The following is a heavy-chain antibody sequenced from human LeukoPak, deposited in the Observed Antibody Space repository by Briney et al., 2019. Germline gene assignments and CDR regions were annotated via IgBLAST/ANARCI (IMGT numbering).Heavy chain of an antibody. J-gene: IGHJ4*02. Sequence: ASVKVSCKASGGTFSSYAISWVRQAPGQGLEWMGGIIPIFGTANYAQKFQGRVTITADVSTSTAYMELSSLRSEDTAVYYCARGRPYEVMLDYWGQGTLVTVSS. CDR2: IIPIFGTA. CDR1: GGTFSSYA. V-gene: IGHV1-69*01. D-gene: IGHD2-21*01. CDR3: ARGRPYEVMLDY.